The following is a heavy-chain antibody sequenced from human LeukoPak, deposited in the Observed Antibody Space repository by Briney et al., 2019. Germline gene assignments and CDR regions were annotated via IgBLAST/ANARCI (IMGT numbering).Heavy chain of an antibody. V-gene: IGHV4-34*01. J-gene: IGHJ4*02. CDR1: GGPFSGYY. D-gene: IGHD5-24*01. Sequence: SETLSLTCAVYGGPFSGYYWSWIRQPPGKGLEWIGEINHSGSTNYNPSLKSRVTISVDTSKNQFSLKLSSVTAADTAVYYCARVHGYNYVFDYWGQGTLVTVSS. CDR2: INHSGST. CDR3: ARVHGYNYVFDY.